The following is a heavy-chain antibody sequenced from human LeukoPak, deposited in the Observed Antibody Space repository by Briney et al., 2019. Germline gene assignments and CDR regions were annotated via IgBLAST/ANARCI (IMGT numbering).Heavy chain of an antibody. CDR2: IYYSGST. J-gene: IGHJ5*02. Sequence: SETLSLTCTVSGGSISSHYWSWIRQPPGKGLEWIGYIYYSGSTNCNPSLKSRVTISVDTSKNQFSLKLSSVTAADTAVYYCARGVSYYDILTGYYIRGDNWFDPWGQGTLVTVSS. CDR3: ARGVSYYDILTGYYIRGDNWFDP. CDR1: GGSISSHY. D-gene: IGHD3-9*01. V-gene: IGHV4-59*11.